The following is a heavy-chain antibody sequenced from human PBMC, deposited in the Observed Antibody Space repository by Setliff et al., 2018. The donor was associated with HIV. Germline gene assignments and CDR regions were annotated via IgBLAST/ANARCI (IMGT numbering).Heavy chain of an antibody. Sequence: SETLSLTCAVSGVSISAYFWSWIRQSPEKGLEWIGYIDNSGNTNYSPSLKSRITISRDTSKNQFSLKLSSVTAADTAVYYCARVGWDYYDSSGVGEFDYWGQGTLVTVSS. CDR3: ARVGWDYYDSSGVGEFDY. CDR2: IDNSGNT. V-gene: IGHV4-59*08. CDR1: GVSISAYF. D-gene: IGHD3-22*01. J-gene: IGHJ4*02.